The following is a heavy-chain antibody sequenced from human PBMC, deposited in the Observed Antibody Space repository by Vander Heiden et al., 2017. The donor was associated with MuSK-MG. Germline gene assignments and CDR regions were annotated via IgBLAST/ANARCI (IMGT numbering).Heavy chain of an antibody. CDR1: GYTFSDSD. V-gene: IGHV1-2*02. CDR2: INPRREAT. J-gene: IGHJ4*02. Sequence: VQLVQSGAEVNRRGAAVRVSCKLSGYTFSDSDFHWVRQAPGQGLQWMGWINPRREATKYEETFQGRVTMTSDTSISTAYMELTGLKSDDTAVYYCARIVRGFDYWGQGTLVTVSS. D-gene: IGHD3-10*02. CDR3: ARIVRGFDY.